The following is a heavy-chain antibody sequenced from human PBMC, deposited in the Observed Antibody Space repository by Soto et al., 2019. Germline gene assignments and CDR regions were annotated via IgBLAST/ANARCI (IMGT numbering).Heavy chain of an antibody. CDR3: ASAVYGAGSYYSSPYYGMDV. Sequence: SVKVSCKASGGTFSSYAISWVRQAPGQGLEWMGGIIPIFGTANYAQKFQGRVTITADESTSTAYMELSSLRSEDTAVYYCASAVYGAGSYYSSPYYGMDVWGQGTTVTVSS. D-gene: IGHD3-10*01. V-gene: IGHV1-69*13. J-gene: IGHJ6*02. CDR2: IIPIFGTA. CDR1: GGTFSSYA.